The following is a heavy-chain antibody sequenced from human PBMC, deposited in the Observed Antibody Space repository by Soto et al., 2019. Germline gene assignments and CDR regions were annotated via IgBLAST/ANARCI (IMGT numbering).Heavy chain of an antibody. V-gene: IGHV4-30-2*06. CDR3: ARAPPGPSPRWVL. CDR1: GGSISSGGYS. J-gene: IGHJ6*02. D-gene: IGHD3-10*01. Sequence: QLQLRESGSGLVKPSETLSLTCTDSGGSISSGGYSWSWIRQSPEKGLEWIGCINPTGTTYYHPSLKSRVTISVDTSRNQFSLNLTSVTAADTAVYYCARAPPGPSPRWVLWGQGTTVTVSS. CDR2: INPTGTT.